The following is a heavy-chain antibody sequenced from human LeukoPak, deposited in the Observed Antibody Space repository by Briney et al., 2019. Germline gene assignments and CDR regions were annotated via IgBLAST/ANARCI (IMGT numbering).Heavy chain of an antibody. V-gene: IGHV3-23*01. CDR2: ISTSGGST. Sequence: GGSLRLSCAASDFTFSTYAMTWVRQAPGKGLEWVSTISTSGGSTYSADSVKGRFTISRDNSENTLYLQMNSLRAEDTAVYYCAKGCPVSIVVDTNAFDIWGQGTMVTVSS. D-gene: IGHD3-22*01. CDR1: DFTFSTYA. CDR3: AKGCPVSIVVDTNAFDI. J-gene: IGHJ3*02.